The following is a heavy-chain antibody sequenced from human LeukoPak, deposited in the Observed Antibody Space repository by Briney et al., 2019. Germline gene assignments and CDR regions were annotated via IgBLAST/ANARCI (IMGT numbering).Heavy chain of an antibody. Sequence: GGSLRLSCAASGFTFSSYSMTWVRQAPGKGLEWVSVIYGGGSTYYAGSVKGRFTISRDTSKNTLYLQMNSLRADDTAVYYCATWPGGWYGGDSWGQGTLVTVSS. CDR1: GFTFSSYS. J-gene: IGHJ4*02. CDR2: IYGGGST. CDR3: ATWPGGWYGGDS. D-gene: IGHD6-19*01. V-gene: IGHV3-53*01.